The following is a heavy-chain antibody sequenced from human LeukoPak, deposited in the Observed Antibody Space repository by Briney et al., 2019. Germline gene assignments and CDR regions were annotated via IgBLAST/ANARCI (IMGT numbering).Heavy chain of an antibody. D-gene: IGHD3-10*01. V-gene: IGHV1-2*02. CDR3: ARGLWFAEQYGKDV. CDR2: INPNSGGT. CDR1: GYTFTGYY. Sequence: ASVKVSCKASGYTFTGYYMHWVRQAPGQGLEWMGWINPNSGGTNFAQKFQGRVTMTRDTSISTAYMELSRLRSDDTAVYYCARGLWFAEQYGKDVWGQGTTVTVSS. J-gene: IGHJ6*02.